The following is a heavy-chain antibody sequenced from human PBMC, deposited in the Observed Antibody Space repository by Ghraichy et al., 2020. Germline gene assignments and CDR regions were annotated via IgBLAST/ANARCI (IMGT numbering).Heavy chain of an antibody. J-gene: IGHJ2*01. CDR2: MYYSGSGST. D-gene: IGHD2-15*01. CDR1: GGSISGYY. CDR3: ARGSATRQDCVGGTCYPAYWFFDL. V-gene: IGHV4-59*01. Sequence: SQTLSLTCSVSGGSISGYYWSWVRQPPGKGLEWIGHMYYSGSGSTNYNPSLKSRVTILGDTPKNQFSLNLRSVTTADTAGYYWARGSATRQDCVGGTCYPAYWFFDLWGPGTLVTVSS.